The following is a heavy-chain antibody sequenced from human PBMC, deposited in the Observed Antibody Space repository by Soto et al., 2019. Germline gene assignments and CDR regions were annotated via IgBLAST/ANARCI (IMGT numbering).Heavy chain of an antibody. CDR1: GGSISSSSYY. CDR3: ARAYYDILTGCRLNWFDP. D-gene: IGHD3-9*01. V-gene: IGHV4-39*01. CDR2: IYYSGST. J-gene: IGHJ5*02. Sequence: SETLSLTCTVSGGSISSSSYYWGWIRQPPGKGLEWIGSIYYSGSTYYNPSLKSRVTISVDTSKNQFSLKLSSVTAADTAVYYCARAYYDILTGCRLNWFDPWGQGTLVTVSS.